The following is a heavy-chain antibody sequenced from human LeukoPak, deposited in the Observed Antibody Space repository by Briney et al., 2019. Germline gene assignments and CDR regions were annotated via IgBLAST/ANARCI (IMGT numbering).Heavy chain of an antibody. CDR2: VYYTGRT. CDR3: ARHMSVSYDAFDL. Sequence: SETLSLTCSVSNGSTTGYYWSWIRQPPGKGLEWIAYVYYTGRTLYNPSLESRVTISVDTSKTQFSLTVTSVTAADTAVYYCARHMSVSYDAFDLWGRGTTVTVSS. D-gene: IGHD3-10*01. V-gene: IGHV4-59*08. J-gene: IGHJ3*01. CDR1: NGSTTGYY.